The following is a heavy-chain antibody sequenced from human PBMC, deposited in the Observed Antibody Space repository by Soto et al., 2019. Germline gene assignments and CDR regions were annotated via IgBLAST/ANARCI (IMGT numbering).Heavy chain of an antibody. CDR3: AKDRGGSYPRGWFDP. CDR1: GFSCGNFW. D-gene: IGHD1-26*01. Sequence: GGSLGLSCVASGFSCGNFWMSWVRQAPGKGLEWVANIKQDGSEKYYVDSVKGRFTLSRDNAKNSLHLQMNSLKAEDTAVYYCAKDRGGSYPRGWFDPWGQGT. J-gene: IGHJ5*02. V-gene: IGHV3-7*03. CDR2: IKQDGSEK.